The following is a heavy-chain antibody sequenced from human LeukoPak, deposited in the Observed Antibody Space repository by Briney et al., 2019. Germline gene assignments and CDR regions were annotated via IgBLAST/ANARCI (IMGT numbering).Heavy chain of an antibody. CDR2: IYSGGST. CDR1: GFTVSSNY. Sequence: GGSLRLSCAASGFTVSSNYMSWVRQAPGKGLEWVSVIYSGGSTYYADSVKGRFTISRDNSKNTLYLQMNSLRAEDTAVYYCVSAVVVKPHDYYYYGMDVWGQGTTVTVSS. D-gene: IGHD3-22*01. CDR3: VSAVVVKPHDYYYYGMDV. J-gene: IGHJ6*02. V-gene: IGHV3-53*01.